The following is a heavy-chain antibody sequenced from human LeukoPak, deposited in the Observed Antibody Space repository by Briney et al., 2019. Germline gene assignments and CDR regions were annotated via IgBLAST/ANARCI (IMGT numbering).Heavy chain of an antibody. D-gene: IGHD6-19*01. CDR1: GDSVSSNSAA. CDR2: TYYRSKWYN. CDR3: ARELVSSGWYRRFDY. Sequence: SQTLSLTCVISGDSVSSNSAAWNWTRQSPSRGLEWLGRTYYRSKWYNDYAVSVKSRITINPDTSKNQFSLQLSSVTPEDTAVYYCARELVSSGWYRRFDYWGQGTLVTVSS. J-gene: IGHJ4*02. V-gene: IGHV6-1*01.